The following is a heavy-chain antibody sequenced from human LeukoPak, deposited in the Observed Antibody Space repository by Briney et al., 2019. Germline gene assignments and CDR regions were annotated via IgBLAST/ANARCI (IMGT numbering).Heavy chain of an antibody. CDR3: ARDRDGYNHDAFDI. CDR2: ISSSSRYI. V-gene: IGHV3-21*01. Sequence: PGGSLRLSCAASGFTFSNYGMNWVRQAPGKGLEWVSSISSSSRYIFYADSLKGRFTISRDNAKNSLYLKMDSLRAEDTALYYCARDRDGYNHDAFDIWGQGTLVTVSS. CDR1: GFTFSNYG. J-gene: IGHJ3*02. D-gene: IGHD5-24*01.